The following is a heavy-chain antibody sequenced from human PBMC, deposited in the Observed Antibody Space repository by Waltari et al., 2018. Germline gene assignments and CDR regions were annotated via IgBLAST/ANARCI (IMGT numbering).Heavy chain of an antibody. CDR2: ISYDGSNK. D-gene: IGHD3-10*01. Sequence: QVQLVESGGGVVQPGRSLRLSCAASGFTFSSSGMHWVRQAPGRGLEGVAVISYDGSNKYYADSVKGRFTISRDNSKNTLYLQMNSLRAEDTAVYYCAKDNPHGSGSNSYGMDVWGQGTTVTVSS. CDR3: AKDNPHGSGSNSYGMDV. V-gene: IGHV3-30*18. CDR1: GFTFSSSG. J-gene: IGHJ6*02.